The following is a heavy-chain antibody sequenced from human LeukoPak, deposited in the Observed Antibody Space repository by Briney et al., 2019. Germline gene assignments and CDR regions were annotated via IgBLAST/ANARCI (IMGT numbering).Heavy chain of an antibody. D-gene: IGHD6-19*01. Sequence: ASVKVSCKASGCTFTSYGISWVRQAPGQGIEWMGWISAYNGNTNYAQKLQGRVTMTTDTSTSTAYVELRSLRSDDTAVYYCAREASEIDYWGQGTLVTVSS. V-gene: IGHV1-18*04. J-gene: IGHJ4*02. CDR2: ISAYNGNT. CDR1: GCTFTSYG. CDR3: AREASEIDY.